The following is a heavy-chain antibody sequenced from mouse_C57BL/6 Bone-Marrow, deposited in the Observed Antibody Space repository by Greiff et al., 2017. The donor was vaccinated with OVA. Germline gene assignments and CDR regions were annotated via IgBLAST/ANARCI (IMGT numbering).Heavy chain of an antibody. CDR3: ARSPLLLRGAMDY. CDR2: IYPGGGYT. Sequence: LVESGAELVRPGTSVKMSCKASGYTFTNYWIGWAKQRPGHGLEWIGDIYPGGGYTNYHEKFKGKATLTADKSSSTAYMQFSSLTSEDSAIYYCARSPLLLRGAMDYWGQGTSVTVSS. J-gene: IGHJ4*01. V-gene: IGHV1-63*01. CDR1: GYTFTNYW. D-gene: IGHD1-1*01.